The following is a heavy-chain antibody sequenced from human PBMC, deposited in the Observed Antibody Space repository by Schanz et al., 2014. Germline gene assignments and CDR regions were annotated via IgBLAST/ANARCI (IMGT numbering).Heavy chain of an antibody. Sequence: QVQLVQSGAEVKKPGSPVKVSCKSSGGTFSSYTISWVRQAPGQGLEWMGRIIPILGIANYAQNFQGRVTITADKSTSTAYMELTSLRSEDTAVYYCAGTYCSSTSCDTGYYYMDVWGKGTTVTVSS. CDR3: AGTYCSSTSCDTGYYYMDV. V-gene: IGHV1-69*02. D-gene: IGHD2-2*02. CDR2: IIPILGIA. J-gene: IGHJ6*03. CDR1: GGTFSSYT.